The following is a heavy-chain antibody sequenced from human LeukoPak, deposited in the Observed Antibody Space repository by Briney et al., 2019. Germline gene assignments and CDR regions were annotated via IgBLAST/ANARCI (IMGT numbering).Heavy chain of an antibody. D-gene: IGHD3-22*01. J-gene: IGHJ3*02. CDR1: GGSISSDDYY. Sequence: ASETLSLTCTVSGGSISSDDYYWSWIRQPPGKGLEWIGYIYYSGSTYYNPSLKSRVTISVDTSKNQFSLKLSSVTAANTAVYYCARYSSGYRDAFDIWGQGTMVTVSS. CDR3: ARYSSGYRDAFDI. CDR2: IYYSGST. V-gene: IGHV4-30-4*02.